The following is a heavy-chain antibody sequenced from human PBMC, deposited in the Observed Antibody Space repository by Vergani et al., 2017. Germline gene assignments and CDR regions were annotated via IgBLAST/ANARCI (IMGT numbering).Heavy chain of an antibody. CDR1: GFTFTNYA. J-gene: IGHJ3*02. V-gene: IGHV3-23*01. CDR2: IRGSGGDT. Sequence: EVQLLESGGGLVQPGGSLRLSCAASGFTFTNYAMTWVRQAPGKGLEWVSAIRGSGGDTYYADSVQGRFTISRDNSKNTLYLQMNSLRAEDTAVYYCAKGRHLNYIEAFDIWGQGTMVTVSS. D-gene: IGHD1-7*01. CDR3: AKGRHLNYIEAFDI.